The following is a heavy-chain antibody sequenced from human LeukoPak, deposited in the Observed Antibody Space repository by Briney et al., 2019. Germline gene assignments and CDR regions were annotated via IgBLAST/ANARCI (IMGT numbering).Heavy chain of an antibody. Sequence: ASVKVSCKASGYTFTSYDINWVRQATGQGLEWMGWMNPNSGNTGYAQKFQGRVTMTRNTSISTAYMELSSLRSEDTAVYYCARERSIYGGDSSNWFDPWGQGTLVTLSS. V-gene: IGHV1-8*01. CDR1: GYTFTSYD. D-gene: IGHD4-23*01. J-gene: IGHJ5*02. CDR3: ARERSIYGGDSSNWFDP. CDR2: MNPNSGNT.